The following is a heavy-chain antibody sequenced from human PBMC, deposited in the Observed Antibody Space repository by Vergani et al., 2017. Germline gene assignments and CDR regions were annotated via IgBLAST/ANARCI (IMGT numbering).Heavy chain of an antibody. J-gene: IGHJ6*03. Sequence: QVQLVQSGAEVKKPGSSVKVSCKASGGTFSSYAISWVRQAPGQGLEWMGGIIPIFGTANYAQKFQGRVTITADESTSTAYMELSSLRSEDTAVYYCARCSLVVPAADRDYYYYYMDVWGKGTTVTVSS. CDR3: ARCSLVVPAADRDYYYYYMDV. V-gene: IGHV1-69*01. D-gene: IGHD2-2*01. CDR2: IIPIFGTA. CDR1: GGTFSSYA.